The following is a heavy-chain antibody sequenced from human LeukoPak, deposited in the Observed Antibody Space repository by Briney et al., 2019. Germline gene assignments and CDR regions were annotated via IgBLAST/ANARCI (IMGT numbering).Heavy chain of an antibody. Sequence: GGSLRLSCAASGFTFSNYAMHWVRQAPGKGLEWVAVISHDGSNKYYADSVKGRFTISRDNSKNTLYLQMNSLRAEDTAVYYCARDFLGYCSGGSCQRSYFFDYWGQGTLVTVSS. D-gene: IGHD2-15*01. CDR3: ARDFLGYCSGGSCQRSYFFDY. V-gene: IGHV3-30-3*01. CDR2: ISHDGSNK. J-gene: IGHJ4*02. CDR1: GFTFSNYA.